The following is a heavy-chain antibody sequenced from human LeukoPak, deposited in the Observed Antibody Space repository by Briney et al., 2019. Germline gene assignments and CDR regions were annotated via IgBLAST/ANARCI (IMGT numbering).Heavy chain of an antibody. CDR1: GYTFTSYG. CDR2: ISAYNGNT. CDR3: ARGNYDSSGYRYYYYGMGV. D-gene: IGHD3-22*01. J-gene: IGHJ6*02. V-gene: IGHV1-18*01. Sequence: ASVKVSCKASGYTFTSYGISWVRQAPGQGLEWMGWISAYNGNTNYAQKLQGRVTMTTDTSTSTAYMELRSLRSDDTAVYYCARGNYDSSGYRYYYYGMGVWGQGTTVTVSS.